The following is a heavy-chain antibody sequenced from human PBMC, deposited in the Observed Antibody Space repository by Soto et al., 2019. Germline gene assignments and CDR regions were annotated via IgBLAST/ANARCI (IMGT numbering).Heavy chain of an antibody. J-gene: IGHJ6*02. CDR1: GFTFRSYG. V-gene: IGHV3-30*18. D-gene: IGHD2-15*01. CDR2: ISFDGSNQ. CDR3: AKDGGGPYYHYGMDV. Sequence: QVQLVESGGGVVQPGRSLRLSCAASGFTFRSYGIHWVRQAPGKGLEWVALISFDGSNQYYADSVKGRFTISRDNSKKTLDLHMNRLRPEDTAVYYCAKDGGGPYYHYGMDVWGRGTAVTVSS.